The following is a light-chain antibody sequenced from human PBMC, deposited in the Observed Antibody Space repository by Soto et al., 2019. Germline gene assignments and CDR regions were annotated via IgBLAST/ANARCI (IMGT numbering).Light chain of an antibody. J-gene: IGKJ2*01. Sequence: IVMTQSPGILSLSPGERATLSCRASQSVASSYLAWYQQKPGQAHRLLTYGASTRATGISDRFSGSGSVTDFTLTISRLEPEDFAVYYCQHYGTSPRTFGQGTELEI. CDR3: QHYGTSPRT. CDR2: GAS. CDR1: QSVASSY. V-gene: IGKV3-20*01.